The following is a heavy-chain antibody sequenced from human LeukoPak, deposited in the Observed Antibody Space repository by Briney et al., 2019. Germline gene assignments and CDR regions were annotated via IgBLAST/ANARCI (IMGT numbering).Heavy chain of an antibody. J-gene: IGHJ4*02. CDR2: ISSSGSTI. V-gene: IGHV3-48*03. D-gene: IGHD3-22*01. Sequence: GSLRLSCAASGFTFSSYEMNWVRQAPGKGLEWVSYISSSGSTIYYADSVKGRFTISRDNAKNSLYLQMNSLRAEDTAVYYCARDSPYYYDSSGKPPEFDYWGQGTLVTVSS. CDR3: ARDSPYYYDSSGKPPEFDY. CDR1: GFTFSSYE.